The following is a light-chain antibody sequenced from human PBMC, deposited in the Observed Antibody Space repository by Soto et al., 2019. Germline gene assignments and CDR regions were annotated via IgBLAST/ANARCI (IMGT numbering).Light chain of an antibody. Sequence: EIVLTQSPGTQSLSPGQRATLSCRASQSVSSGYLAWYQLRPGQAPRLLIYGASSRATGIPDRFSGSGSGTDFTLTISRLEPVDFAVYYCQQYGSSPETFGQGTKLEIK. CDR1: QSVSSGY. CDR2: GAS. CDR3: QQYGSSPET. V-gene: IGKV3-20*01. J-gene: IGKJ2*01.